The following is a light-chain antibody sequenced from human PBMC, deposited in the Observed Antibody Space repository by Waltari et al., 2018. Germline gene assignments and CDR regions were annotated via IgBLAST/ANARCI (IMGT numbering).Light chain of an antibody. CDR2: INSDGSH. CDR1: SGHSSNV. Sequence: QLVLTQSPSASASLGASVKLTCTLSSGHSSNVVAWLQQRPEKGPRHLMKINSDGSHSKGDEIPDRFSGSSSGAERYLTISSLQSEDEADYFCQTGGHGTWVFGGGTKLTVL. CDR3: QTGGHGTWV. V-gene: IGLV4-69*02. J-gene: IGLJ3*02.